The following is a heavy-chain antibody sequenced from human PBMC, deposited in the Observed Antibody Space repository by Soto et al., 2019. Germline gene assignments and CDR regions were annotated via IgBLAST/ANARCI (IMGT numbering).Heavy chain of an antibody. J-gene: IGHJ6*02. CDR3: ASDRRELRHGLYNDLDV. D-gene: IGHD1-26*01. Sequence: ASVXVSCKASGYTFTNYGIIWVRQAPAQGLECMGWISGYNGDTSYAQKFQGRVTMNTDTSTSTAYMELRSLRSDDTAVYYCASDRRELRHGLYNDLDVWGQGTTVTVSS. CDR1: GYTFTNYG. V-gene: IGHV1-18*04. CDR2: ISGYNGDT.